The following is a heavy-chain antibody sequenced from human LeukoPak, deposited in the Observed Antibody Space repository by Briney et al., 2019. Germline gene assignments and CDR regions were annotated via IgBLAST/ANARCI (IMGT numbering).Heavy chain of an antibody. CDR1: GFTFSSYS. Sequence: GGSLRLSCAASGFTFSSYSMNWVRQAPGKGLEWVSSISSSSSYIYYADSVKGRFTISRDNAKNSLYLQMNSLRAEDTAVYYCASGKLKDYSNYGKFDYWGQGTLVTVSS. J-gene: IGHJ4*02. D-gene: IGHD4-11*01. CDR3: ASGKLKDYSNYGKFDY. V-gene: IGHV3-21*01. CDR2: ISSSSSYI.